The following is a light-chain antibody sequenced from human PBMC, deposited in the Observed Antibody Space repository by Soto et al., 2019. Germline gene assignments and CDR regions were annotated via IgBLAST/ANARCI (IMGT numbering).Light chain of an antibody. V-gene: IGKV1-39*01. Sequence: DLPMTQSPSSLSASVGDRVTITCRASQSISTYLYWYQQKPGKAPKLLIYGASSLQSGVPSGFSGTGSGTDFTLTISSLQPEDFATYYCQQSYSTSWTFGQGTKVELK. CDR1: QSISTY. CDR3: QQSYSTSWT. CDR2: GAS. J-gene: IGKJ1*01.